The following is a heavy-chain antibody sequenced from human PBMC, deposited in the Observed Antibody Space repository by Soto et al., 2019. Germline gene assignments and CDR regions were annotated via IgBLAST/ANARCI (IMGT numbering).Heavy chain of an antibody. CDR3: ARPLPEYGYETFDY. Sequence: ASVKVSCKASGYTFTSYAIHWVRQAPGQRLEWMGWIDAGNGDTKYSQKFQGRVIITRDTSASTAYMELSSLRSEDTAVYYCARPLPEYGYETFDYWGQGTLVTVPS. J-gene: IGHJ4*02. V-gene: IGHV1-3*01. D-gene: IGHD5-12*01. CDR1: GYTFTSYA. CDR2: IDAGNGDT.